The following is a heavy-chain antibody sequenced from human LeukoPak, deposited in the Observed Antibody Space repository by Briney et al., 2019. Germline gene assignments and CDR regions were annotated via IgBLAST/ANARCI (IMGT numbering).Heavy chain of an antibody. CDR3: AKAEDNSGWALYYYYYALDV. Sequence: GGSLRLSCAASGFTFTSFAMSWVRQAPGKGLEWVSGISRSGGTTNYADSAKGRFAISRDNFKNTLYLHMNSLRAEDTAVYYCAKAEDNSGWALYYYYYALDVWGQGTTVTVSS. CDR2: ISRSGGTT. CDR1: GFTFTSFA. J-gene: IGHJ6*02. V-gene: IGHV3-23*01. D-gene: IGHD6-19*01.